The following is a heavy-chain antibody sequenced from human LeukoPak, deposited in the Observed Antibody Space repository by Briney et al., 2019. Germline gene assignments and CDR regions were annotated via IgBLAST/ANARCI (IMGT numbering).Heavy chain of an antibody. CDR1: GFTFSSYS. CDR3: ARVRYCSGGSCYPPFDY. J-gene: IGHJ4*02. V-gene: IGHV3-21*01. Sequence: PGGSLRLSCAASGFTFSSYSMNWVRQAPGKGLEWVSSISSSSSYIYYADSVKGRFTISRDNAKNSLYLQMNSLRAEDTAVHYCARVRYCSGGSCYPPFDYWGQGTLVTVSS. D-gene: IGHD2-15*01. CDR2: ISSSSSYI.